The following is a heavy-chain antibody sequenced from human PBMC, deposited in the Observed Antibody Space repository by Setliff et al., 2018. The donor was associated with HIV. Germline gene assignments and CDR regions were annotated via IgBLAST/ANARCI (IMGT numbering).Heavy chain of an antibody. D-gene: IGHD1-26*01. CDR3: ARWEAAQKAFDI. V-gene: IGHV4-59*08. Sequence: SETLSLTCTVSGVSITSYYWNWIRQPPGKGLEWIGYGHYSGNTKQNPSLRSRVTISVDTSKNQLSLTLYSVSAADTAVYYCARWEAAQKAFDIWGHGTMVTVSS. CDR2: GHYSGNT. CDR1: GVSITSYY. J-gene: IGHJ3*02.